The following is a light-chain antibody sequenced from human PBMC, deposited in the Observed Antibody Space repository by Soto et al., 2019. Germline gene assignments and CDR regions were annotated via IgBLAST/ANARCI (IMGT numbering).Light chain of an antibody. V-gene: IGLV2-14*01. Sequence: QSALTQPASVSGSPGQSITISCTGTSSDVGGYNYVSWYQQHPGQAPKLMIYEVSNRPSWVSNRFSGSKSGNTASLTISGLQAEDEADYYCSSYTSSTLYVFGTGTKVTVL. J-gene: IGLJ1*01. CDR1: SSDVGGYNY. CDR2: EVS. CDR3: SSYTSSTLYV.